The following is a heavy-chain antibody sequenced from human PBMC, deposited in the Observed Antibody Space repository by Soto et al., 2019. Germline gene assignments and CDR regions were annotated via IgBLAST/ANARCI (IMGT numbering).Heavy chain of an antibody. CDR1: GGSISSSSYY. D-gene: IGHD3-10*01. Sequence: QRQLQESGPGLVKPSETRSLTCTVSGGSISSSSYYWGWIRQPPGKGLEWIGSIYYSGSTYYNPSLKRRVTITVDTSKHQCSLKLSSVTATDTAIDYCSCVPLELEYYYYGMDVWGQGTTVTVSS. CDR2: IYYSGST. V-gene: IGHV4-39*01. J-gene: IGHJ6*02. CDR3: SCVPLELEYYYYGMDV.